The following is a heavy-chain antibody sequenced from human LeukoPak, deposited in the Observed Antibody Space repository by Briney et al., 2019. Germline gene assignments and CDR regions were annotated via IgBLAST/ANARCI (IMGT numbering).Heavy chain of an antibody. V-gene: IGHV3-7*01. CDR2: IKEDGSEK. CDR3: ARDRIGGEEY. D-gene: IGHD3-16*01. J-gene: IGHJ4*02. Sequence: GGSLRLSCAASGFTFRNHWMNWARQAPGKGLEWVANIKEDGSEKDYVDSVKGRFNISRDNAKNSLYLQMSSLRAEDTAVYFCARDRIGGEEYWGRGTLVTVSS. CDR1: GFTFRNHW.